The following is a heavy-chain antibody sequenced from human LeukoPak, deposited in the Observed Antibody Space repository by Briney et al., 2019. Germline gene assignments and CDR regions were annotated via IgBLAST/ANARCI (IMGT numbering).Heavy chain of an antibody. V-gene: IGHV4-59*01. J-gene: IGHJ4*02. CDR1: GGSMSGYN. CDR2: FHGSGST. Sequence: SETLSLTCAASGGSMSGYNWSWIRQPPGKGPEWIGYFHGSGSTSYSPSLKSRVTISGDTSKNQFSLKLSSVTAADTAVYYCADGHRGGWSGRFDYWGQGTLVTVSS. CDR3: ADGHRGGWSGRFDY. D-gene: IGHD2-15*01.